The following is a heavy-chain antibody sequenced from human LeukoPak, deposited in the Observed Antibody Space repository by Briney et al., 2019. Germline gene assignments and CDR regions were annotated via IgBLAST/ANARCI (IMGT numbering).Heavy chain of an antibody. CDR3: ANGLAASGNFLLRDYYYFIDV. D-gene: IGHD1-26*01. J-gene: IGHJ6*03. Sequence: GGSLRLSCAASGFTFSSYTMSWVRQAPGKGLEWVSTINGNGAATYYADSFKGRFLISRDDSKSTVYLRMNKLRVEDSGLYYCANGLAASGNFLLRDYYYFIDVWGKGTTVIVS. V-gene: IGHV3-23*01. CDR2: INGNGAAT. CDR1: GFTFSSYT.